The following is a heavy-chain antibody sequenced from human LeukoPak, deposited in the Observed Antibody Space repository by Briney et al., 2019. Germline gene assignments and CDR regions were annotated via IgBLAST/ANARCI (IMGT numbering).Heavy chain of an antibody. CDR1: GFTFSSYS. J-gene: IGHJ4*02. Sequence: GGSLRLSCLASGFTFSSYSMNWVRPAPGKGLAWVSSISSSSSYIYYADSVKGRFTISIDNAKNSLYLQMNNLRAEDTAVYYCARAGLYQLLWAFDYWGPGNLVTVSS. CDR2: ISSSSSYI. V-gene: IGHV3-21*01. D-gene: IGHD2-2*01. CDR3: ARAGLYQLLWAFDY.